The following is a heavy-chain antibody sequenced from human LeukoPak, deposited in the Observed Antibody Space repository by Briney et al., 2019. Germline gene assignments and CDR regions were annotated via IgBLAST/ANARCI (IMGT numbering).Heavy chain of an antibody. D-gene: IGHD3-9*01. V-gene: IGHV1-18*01. CDR2: ISAYNGNT. Sequence: GASVKVSCKASGYTFTSYGISWVRQAPGQGLEWMGWISAYNGNTNYAQKLQGRVTMTIDTSTSTAYMELRSLRSDDTAVYYCARGHFDWLFTAFDYWGQGTLVTVSS. CDR1: GYTFTSYG. J-gene: IGHJ4*02. CDR3: ARGHFDWLFTAFDY.